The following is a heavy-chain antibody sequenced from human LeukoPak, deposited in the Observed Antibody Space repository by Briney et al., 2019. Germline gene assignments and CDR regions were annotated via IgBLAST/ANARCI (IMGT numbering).Heavy chain of an antibody. V-gene: IGHV4-34*01. J-gene: IGHJ5*02. CDR1: GGSFSGYY. CDR2: INHSGIT. Sequence: SETLSLTCAVYGGSFSGYYWSWIRQPPGKGLEWIGEINHSGITNYNPSLKSRVTISVDTSKNQFSLNLRSVTAADTAVYYCARGRGYCSGGSCIDWIDPWGQGTLVTV. CDR3: ARGRGYCSGGSCIDWIDP. D-gene: IGHD2-15*01.